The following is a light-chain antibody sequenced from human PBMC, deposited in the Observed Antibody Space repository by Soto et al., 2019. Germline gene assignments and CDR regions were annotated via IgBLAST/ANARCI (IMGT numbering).Light chain of an antibody. CDR3: QQLNSYPLT. J-gene: IGKJ4*01. Sequence: DIQLTQSPSFLSASVGDRVTITCRASQGISSYLAWYQQKPGKAATLLIYAASTLQSGVPSRFSGSGSGTEFTLTISSLQPEDFATYYCQQLNSYPLTFGGGTKVEIK. V-gene: IGKV1-9*01. CDR1: QGISSY. CDR2: AAS.